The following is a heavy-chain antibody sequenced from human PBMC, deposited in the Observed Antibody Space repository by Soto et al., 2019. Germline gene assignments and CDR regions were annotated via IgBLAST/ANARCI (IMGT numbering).Heavy chain of an antibody. J-gene: IGHJ6*02. D-gene: IGHD3-22*01. V-gene: IGHV1-69*13. CDR1: GGTFSSYV. Sequence: SEKVSCKASGGTFSSYVISWVRQAPGQGLEWMGGIIPIFGTANYAQNFQGRVTITADESTSTVYMELSSLRSEDTAVYYCASNYYDSSGYYYVGDYFYYYAMDVWGQGTTVTVSS. CDR2: IIPIFGTA. CDR3: ASNYYDSSGYYYVGDYFYYYAMDV.